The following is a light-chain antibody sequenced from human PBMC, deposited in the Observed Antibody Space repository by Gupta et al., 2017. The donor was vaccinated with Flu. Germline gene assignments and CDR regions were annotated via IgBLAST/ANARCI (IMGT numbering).Light chain of an antibody. CDR3: QQASKSPRT. Sequence: GTLSLSPGERATLSCMTSQSASTSHFAWHHLKPGQAPSLPLYGAHTTATGVPDRFSGSGTLTDITLTISRLTPAAFAVYFSQQASKSPRTFGRGTKVE. CDR2: GAH. J-gene: IGKJ1*01. CDR1: QSASTSH. V-gene: IGKV3-20*01.